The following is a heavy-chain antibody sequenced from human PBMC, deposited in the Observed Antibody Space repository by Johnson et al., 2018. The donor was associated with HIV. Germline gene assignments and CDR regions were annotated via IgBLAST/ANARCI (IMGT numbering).Heavy chain of an antibody. V-gene: IGHV3-30*04. CDR3: ARDRRAYDAFDI. CDR1: GFTFRTYA. Sequence: QVQLVESGGGVVQPGRSLRLSCAASGFTFRTYAMHWVRQAPGKGLEWVAVISYDGSNKYYADSVKGRFTISRDNSKNTLYLQMNSLRAEDTAVYYCARDRRAYDAFDIWGQGTMVTVSS. J-gene: IGHJ3*02. CDR2: ISYDGSNK.